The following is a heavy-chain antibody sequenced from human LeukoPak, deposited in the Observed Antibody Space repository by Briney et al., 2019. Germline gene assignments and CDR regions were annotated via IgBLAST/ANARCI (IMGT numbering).Heavy chain of an antibody. J-gene: IGHJ5*02. D-gene: IGHD3-3*01. V-gene: IGHV4-59*01. CDR1: GGSISSYY. Sequence: SETLSLTCTVSGGSISSYYWSWIRQPPGKGLEWIGYIYYSGSTNYNPSLKSRVTISVDTSKNQFSLKLSSVTAADTAVYYCASFYDFWRFDPWGQGTLVTVSS. CDR3: ASFYDFWRFDP. CDR2: IYYSGST.